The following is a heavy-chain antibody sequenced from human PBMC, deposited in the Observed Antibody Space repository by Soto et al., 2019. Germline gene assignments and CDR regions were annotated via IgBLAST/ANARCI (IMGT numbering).Heavy chain of an antibody. CDR1: GFTFSDYY. D-gene: IGHD5-12*01. CDR2: ISSSSSYT. V-gene: IGHV3-11*05. Sequence: PGGSLRLSCAASGFTFSDYYMCWIGQAPGKGLEWVSYISSSSSYTNYADSVKGRFTISRDNAKNSLYLQTNSLRAEDTAVYYCARDHHRYSGYDYVDYWGQGT. J-gene: IGHJ4*02. CDR3: ARDHHRYSGYDYVDY.